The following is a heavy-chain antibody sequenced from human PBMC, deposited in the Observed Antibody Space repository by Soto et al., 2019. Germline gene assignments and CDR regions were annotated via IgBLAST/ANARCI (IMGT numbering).Heavy chain of an antibody. V-gene: IGHV3-23*01. Sequence: EVQLLESGGGLVQPGGSLRLSCAASGFTFSSYAMSWVRQAPGKGLEWVSAISGSGGSAYYADSVKGRFTISRDNSKNTLYLQMNRLRAEATAVYYCAKPVVPAARGLFDPWCQGTLVSVSS. CDR2: ISGSGGSA. D-gene: IGHD2-2*01. CDR1: GFTFSSYA. J-gene: IGHJ5*02. CDR3: AKPVVPAARGLFDP.